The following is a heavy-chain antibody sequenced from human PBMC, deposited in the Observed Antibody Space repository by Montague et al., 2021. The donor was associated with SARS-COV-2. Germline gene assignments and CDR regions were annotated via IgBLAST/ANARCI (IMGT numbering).Heavy chain of an antibody. CDR1: GGSFSRYF. CDR3: VGAPNEYYFDY. V-gene: IGHV4-34*01. CDR2: ISPTGST. Sequence: SETLSPTCAVYGGSFSRYFWSWVRQPPGRGPELIGHISPTGSTRYNPSLDSRVTISLDTSKSRLSLELTSVTVADTSIYFCVGAPNEYYFDYWGQGTPVSVSS. J-gene: IGHJ4*02. D-gene: IGHD3-16*01.